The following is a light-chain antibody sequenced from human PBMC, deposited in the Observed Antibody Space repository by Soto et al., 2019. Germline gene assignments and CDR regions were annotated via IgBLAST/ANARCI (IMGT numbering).Light chain of an antibody. CDR3: QQLNAYPYT. Sequence: IQLTQSPSSLSASVGDRVTITCRASQGISSYFAWYQQKPGKAPKVLIYAASTLQNGVPPRVSGSGSGTDFTLTISSLQPEDFATYYCQQLNAYPYTFGQGTQLEIK. CDR1: QGISSY. J-gene: IGKJ2*01. V-gene: IGKV1-9*01. CDR2: AAS.